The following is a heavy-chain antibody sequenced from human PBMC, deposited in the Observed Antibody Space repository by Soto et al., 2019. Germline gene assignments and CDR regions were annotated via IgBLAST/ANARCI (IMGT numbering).Heavy chain of an antibody. D-gene: IGHD6-6*01. CDR1: GFTFSDYS. V-gene: IGHV3-11*01. Sequence: GALRLSCVASGFTFSDYSMSWIRQAPGKGLEWLAFIDSRGRTLSYADSVRGRFTISRDNAENSVYLQMDSLRADDTAVYYCARQAARNYIDSWGQGNSVTAPQ. CDR2: IDSRGRTL. CDR3: ARQAARNYIDS. J-gene: IGHJ4*02.